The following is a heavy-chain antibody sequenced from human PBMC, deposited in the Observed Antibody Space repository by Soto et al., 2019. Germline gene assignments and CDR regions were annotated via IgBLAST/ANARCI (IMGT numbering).Heavy chain of an antibody. J-gene: IGHJ6*02. CDR1: GGTFSSYS. V-gene: IGHV1-69*01. D-gene: IGHD2-21*02. CDR3: ARSRGIVVVTAIHYYYYGMDV. CDR2: IIPIFGTA. Sequence: QVQLVQSGAEVKKPGSSVKVSCKASGGTFSSYSISWVRQAPGQGLEWMGGIIPIFGTANYAQKFQGRVTITADESTSTAYMELNSLRSEDTAVYYCARSRGIVVVTAIHYYYYGMDVWGQGTTVTVSS.